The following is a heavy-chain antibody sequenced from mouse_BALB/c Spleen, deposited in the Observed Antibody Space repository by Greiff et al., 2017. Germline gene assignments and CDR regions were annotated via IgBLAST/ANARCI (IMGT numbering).Heavy chain of an antibody. Sequence: VQLQQSGAELVKPGASVKLSCTASGFNIKDTYMHWVKQRPEQGLEWIGRIDPANGNTKYDPKFQGKATITADTSSSTAYMQLSSLTSEDSAVYYCARHGPFAYWGQGTLVTVSA. J-gene: IGHJ3*01. V-gene: IGHV14-3*02. D-gene: IGHD1-2*01. CDR1: GFNIKDTY. CDR2: IDPANGNT. CDR3: ARHGPFAY.